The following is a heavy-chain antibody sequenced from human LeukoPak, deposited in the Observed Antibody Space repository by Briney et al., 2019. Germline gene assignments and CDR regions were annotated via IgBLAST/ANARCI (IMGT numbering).Heavy chain of an antibody. CDR2: INPNSGGT. CDR1: GYTFTGYY. D-gene: IGHD2-15*01. J-gene: IGHJ5*02. CDR3: ARAPLYCSGGSCLTAGWFDP. V-gene: IGHV1-2*02. Sequence: GASVKVSCKASGYTFTGYYMHWVRQAPGQGLEWMGWINPNSGGTNYAQKFQGRVTMTRDTSISTAYMELSRLRSDDTAVYYCARAPLYCSGGSCLTAGWFDPWGQGTLVTVSS.